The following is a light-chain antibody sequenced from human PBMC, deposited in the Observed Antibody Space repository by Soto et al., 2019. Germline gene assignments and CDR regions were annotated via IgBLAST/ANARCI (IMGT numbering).Light chain of an antibody. V-gene: IGKV1-33*01. CDR1: QDKSNY. J-gene: IGKJ1*01. Sequence: DIQMTLSPSSLSASVGDRVTITCQASQDKSNYLNWYQQKPGKAPKLLIYDASNLETGVPSRFSGSGSGTDFTFTISSLQPEDNATYYCQQYDNLPTWTFGQGTKVDIK. CDR3: QQYDNLPTWT. CDR2: DAS.